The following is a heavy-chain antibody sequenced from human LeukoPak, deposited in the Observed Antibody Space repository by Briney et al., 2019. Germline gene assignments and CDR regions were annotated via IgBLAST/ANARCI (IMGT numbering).Heavy chain of an antibody. D-gene: IGHD3-10*01. CDR3: ARLWFGELVTDS. CDR2: INHSGST. V-gene: IGHV4-34*01. Sequence: SETLSLTCAVYGGSFSGYYWSWIRQPPGKGLEWIGEINHSGSTNYNPSLKSRVTISVDTSKNQFSLKLRSVTAADTAVYYCARLWFGELVTDSWGQGTLVTVSS. J-gene: IGHJ4*02. CDR1: GGSFSGYY.